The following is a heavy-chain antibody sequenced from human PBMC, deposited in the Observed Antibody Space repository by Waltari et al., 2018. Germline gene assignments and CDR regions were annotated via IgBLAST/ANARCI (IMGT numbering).Heavy chain of an antibody. CDR2: ISYDGSNK. D-gene: IGHD2-15*01. J-gene: IGHJ4*02. CDR1: GFTFSSYA. Sequence: QMQLVESGGGVVQPGRSLRLSCVASGFTFSSYAMHWDRQAPGQGLEWVAVISYDGSNKYYADSVRGRFTIFRDNSKNTLYLQMNSLRAEDTAVYYCAKDLGDGWQLDYWGQGALVTVSS. V-gene: IGHV3-30*18. CDR3: AKDLGDGWQLDY.